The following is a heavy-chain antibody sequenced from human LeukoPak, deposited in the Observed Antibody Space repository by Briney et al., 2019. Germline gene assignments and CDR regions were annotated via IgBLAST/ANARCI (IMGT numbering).Heavy chain of an antibody. J-gene: IGHJ6*03. CDR3: ARDLATLSYYYYMDV. Sequence: ASVKVSCKASGYTFTGYYMHWVRQAPGQGLEWMGRINPNSGGTNYAQKFQGRVTMTRDTSISTAYMELSRLRSDDTAVYYCARDLATLSYYYYMDVWGKGTTVTVSS. V-gene: IGHV1-2*06. CDR1: GYTFTGYY. CDR2: INPNSGGT. D-gene: IGHD5-24*01.